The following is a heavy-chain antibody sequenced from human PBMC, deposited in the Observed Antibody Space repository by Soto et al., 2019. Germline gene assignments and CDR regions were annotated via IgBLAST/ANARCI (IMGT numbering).Heavy chain of an antibody. D-gene: IGHD2-2*02. CDR1: GYTLTELS. CDR3: ATRNPYCSSTSCYTGGVWFDP. V-gene: IGHV1-24*01. J-gene: IGHJ5*02. Sequence: ASVKVSCKVSGYTLTELSMHWVRQAPGKGLEWMGGFDPEDGETIYAQKFQGRVTMTEDTSTDTAYMELSSLRSEDTAVYYCATRNPYCSSTSCYTGGVWFDPWGQG. CDR2: FDPEDGET.